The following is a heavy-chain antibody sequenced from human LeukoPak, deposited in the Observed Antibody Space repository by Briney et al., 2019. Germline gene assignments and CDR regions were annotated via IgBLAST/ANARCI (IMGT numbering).Heavy chain of an antibody. D-gene: IGHD3-10*01. Sequence: TGGSLRLSCAASGFTIGDYAMSWFRPAPGKGLEWVGFIRTKAHGGTTEYAASVKDRFTISRDDSKNSAYLQMNSLRAEDTAVYYCAKEGPQQLWFGELWHYYYYGMDVWGQGTTVTVSS. V-gene: IGHV3-49*03. CDR1: GFTIGDYA. CDR3: AKEGPQQLWFGELWHYYYYGMDV. CDR2: IRTKAHGGTT. J-gene: IGHJ6*02.